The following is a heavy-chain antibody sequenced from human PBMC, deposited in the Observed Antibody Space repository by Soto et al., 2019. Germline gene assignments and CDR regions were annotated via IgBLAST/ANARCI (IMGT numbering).Heavy chain of an antibody. J-gene: IGHJ4*02. Sequence: PGGSLRLSCAASGFTFSSYGMHWVRQAPGKGLEWVAIISSDGSNKYFTDSVKGRFTISRDNSKNTLYLQMNSLRAEDTAVYYCAKDHDLAAAGYYFDYWGQGTLVTVSS. CDR2: ISSDGSNK. D-gene: IGHD6-13*01. CDR3: AKDHDLAAAGYYFDY. CDR1: GFTFSSYG. V-gene: IGHV3-30*18.